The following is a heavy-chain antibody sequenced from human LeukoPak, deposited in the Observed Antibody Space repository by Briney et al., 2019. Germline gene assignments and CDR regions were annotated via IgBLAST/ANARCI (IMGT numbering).Heavy chain of an antibody. D-gene: IGHD5-18*01. V-gene: IGHV1-69*13. J-gene: IGHJ4*02. Sequence: ASVKVSCKASGGTFSSYAISWVRQAPGQGLEWMGGIIPIFGTANYAQKFQGRVTITVDESTSTDYMELSGLRSEDTAVYYCARDRGWAGYTYGFYYWGQGTLVTVSS. CDR3: ARDRGWAGYTYGFYY. CDR2: IIPIFGTA. CDR1: GGTFSSYA.